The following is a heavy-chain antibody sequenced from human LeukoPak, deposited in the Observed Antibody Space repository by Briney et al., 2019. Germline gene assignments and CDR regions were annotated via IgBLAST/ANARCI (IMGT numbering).Heavy chain of an antibody. CDR1: GFTFSSYG. Sequence: GRSLRLSCAASGFTFSSYGMHWVRQAPGKGLEWVAVIWYDGSNKYYADSVKGRFTISRDNSKNTLYLQMNSLRAEDTAAYHCARDLKNYYYDSSGCLGYWGQGTLVTVSS. CDR3: ARDLKNYYYDSSGCLGY. V-gene: IGHV3-33*01. J-gene: IGHJ4*02. CDR2: IWYDGSNK. D-gene: IGHD3-22*01.